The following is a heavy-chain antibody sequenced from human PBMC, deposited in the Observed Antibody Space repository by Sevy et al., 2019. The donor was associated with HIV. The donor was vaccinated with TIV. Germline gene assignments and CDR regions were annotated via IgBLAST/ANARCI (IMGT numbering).Heavy chain of an antibody. D-gene: IGHD6-13*01. CDR1: GYTFTRYG. CDR3: ARDRVAGSSSSWDRIDAFDI. CDR2: ISAYNGNT. J-gene: IGHJ3*02. Sequence: ASVKVSCKASGYTFTRYGISWVRQAPGQGLEWMGWISAYNGNTNYTQKIQGRVTMTTDTSTSTAYMELRSLGSDDTAVYYCARDRVAGSSSSWDRIDAFDIWGQGTMVTVSS. V-gene: IGHV1-18*01.